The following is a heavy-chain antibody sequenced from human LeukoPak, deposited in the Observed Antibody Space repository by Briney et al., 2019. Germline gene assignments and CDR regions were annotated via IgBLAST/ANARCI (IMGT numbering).Heavy chain of an antibody. D-gene: IGHD1-26*01. J-gene: IGHJ1*01. CDR3: ARVLSGGRYYAGAEYFQH. CDR2: IKQDGSEK. Sequence: PGGSLTLSCAVSGFTFSSYWMSWVRQAPGKGLEWVANIKQDGSEKYYVDSVKGRSTISRDNTKNTLYLQMNSLRAEDTAVYYCARVLSGGRYYAGAEYFQHWGQGTLVTVSS. CDR1: GFTFSSYW. V-gene: IGHV3-7*01.